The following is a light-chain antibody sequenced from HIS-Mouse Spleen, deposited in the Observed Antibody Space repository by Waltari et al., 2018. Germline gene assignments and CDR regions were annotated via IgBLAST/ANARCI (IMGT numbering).Light chain of an antibody. CDR1: SSDVGGYNY. CDR3: SSYTSSSTLAV. V-gene: IGLV2-14*03. J-gene: IGLJ2*01. CDR2: DVS. Sequence: QSALTQPASVSGSPGQSITISCTGTSSDVGGYNYVPWYQQHQGKAPKLMIYDVSNRPSGVSNRFSGSKSGNTASLTISGLQAEDEADYYCSSYTSSSTLAVFGGGTKLTVL.